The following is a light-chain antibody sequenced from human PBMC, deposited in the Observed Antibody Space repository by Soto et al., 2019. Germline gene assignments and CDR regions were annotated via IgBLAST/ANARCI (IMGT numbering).Light chain of an antibody. Sequence: IVLTQSPGTLSLSPGERATLSCRASQSISSSYLAWYQQKPGQAPRLLIYDTSSRATGVPDRFSGSGSGTDFTLTISRLEPEDFAVYFCQQCDGSSWTFGQGTKVEIK. V-gene: IGKV3-20*01. CDR1: QSISSSY. J-gene: IGKJ1*01. CDR3: QQCDGSSWT. CDR2: DTS.